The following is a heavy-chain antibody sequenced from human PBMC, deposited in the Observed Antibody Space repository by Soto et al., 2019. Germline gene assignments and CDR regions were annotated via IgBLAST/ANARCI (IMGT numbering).Heavy chain of an antibody. D-gene: IGHD2-15*01. V-gene: IGHV3-66*01. CDR2: IRNEGAGGGT. CDR1: GFSVSSKY. J-gene: IGHJ6*04. Sequence: EVQLVESGGDLVQPGGSLRLSCVVSGFSVSSKYMSWVRQSPGKGLEWVSLIRNEGAGGGTYYADSVKGRFTISRDKSENTLFLQMNSQRAEATAVYYCAGDDSECRGGRCYGVPTDVWGKGTTVTVSS. CDR3: AGDDSECRGGRCYGVPTDV.